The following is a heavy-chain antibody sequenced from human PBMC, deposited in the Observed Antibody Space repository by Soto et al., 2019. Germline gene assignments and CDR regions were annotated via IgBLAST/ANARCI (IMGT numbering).Heavy chain of an antibody. CDR3: ARDHYYDSSGYYPTYFDY. CDR1: GDSVNSGNFY. J-gene: IGHJ4*02. CDR2: ISYSGRT. D-gene: IGHD3-22*01. V-gene: IGHV4-61*01. Sequence: SETLSLTCSVSGDSVNSGNFYWTWIRQPPGKGLEWIGYISYSGRTNYNPSLKSRVAISVDTSKNQFSLKLSSVTAADTAVYYCARDHYYDSSGYYPTYFDYWGQGTLVTVSS.